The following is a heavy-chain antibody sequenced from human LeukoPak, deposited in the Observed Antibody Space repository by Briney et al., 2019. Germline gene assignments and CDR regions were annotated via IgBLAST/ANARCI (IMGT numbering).Heavy chain of an antibody. J-gene: IGHJ5*02. CDR1: GFTFSDYY. CDR2: ISSSGSTI. Sequence: GGSLRLSCAASGFTFSDYYMTWIRQAPGKGLEWVSYISSSGSTIYYADSVKGRFTISRDNAKNSLYLQMNSLRAEDTAVYYCARARKEGFSMVRGTTNWFDPWGQGTLVTVSS. D-gene: IGHD3-10*01. CDR3: ARARKEGFSMVRGTTNWFDP. V-gene: IGHV3-11*04.